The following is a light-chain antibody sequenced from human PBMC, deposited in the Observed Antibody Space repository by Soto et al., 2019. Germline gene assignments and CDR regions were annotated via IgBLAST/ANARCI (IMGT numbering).Light chain of an antibody. J-gene: IGKJ1*01. Sequence: EIVMTQSPVTLSVSPGERATRSCRASQSVSSNLAWYQQKPGQAPRLLIYGASTRATGIPARFSGSGSGTEFTLTISSLQSEDFAVYYCQQYNNWRTFGQGTKVEIK. CDR1: QSVSSN. CDR3: QQYNNWRT. CDR2: GAS. V-gene: IGKV3-15*01.